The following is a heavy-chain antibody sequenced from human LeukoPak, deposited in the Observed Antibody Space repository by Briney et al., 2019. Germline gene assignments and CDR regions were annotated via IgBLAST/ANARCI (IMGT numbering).Heavy chain of an antibody. J-gene: IGHJ4*02. V-gene: IGHV1-8*01. CDR2: MSPNSGDT. D-gene: IGHD7-27*01. CDR3: VRTPPNWGFDY. CDR1: GYTFTTHD. Sequence: GASVKVSCKASGYTFTTHDINWVRQATGQGLEWSGWMSPNSGDTGYAQKFQGRVTMISDSSISTAYMELGSLRSEDTAIYYCVRTPPNWGFDYWGQGTLVTVSS.